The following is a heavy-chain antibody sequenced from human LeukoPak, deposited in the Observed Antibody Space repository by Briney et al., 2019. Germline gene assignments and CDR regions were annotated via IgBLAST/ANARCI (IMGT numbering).Heavy chain of an antibody. CDR1: GYTFTGYY. J-gene: IGHJ5*02. D-gene: IGHD2-2*01. V-gene: IGHV3-33*01. CDR2: IWYDGSNK. CDR3: ARGADIVVVPAANWFDP. Sequence: SCKASGYTFTGYYMHWVRQAPGKGLEWVAVIWYDGSNKYYADSVKGRFTISRDNSKNTLYLQMNSLRAEDTAVYYCARGADIVVVPAANWFDPWGQGTLVTVSS.